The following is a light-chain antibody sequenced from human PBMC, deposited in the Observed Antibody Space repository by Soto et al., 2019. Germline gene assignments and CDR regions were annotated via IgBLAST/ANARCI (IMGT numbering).Light chain of an antibody. CDR3: QQYGSSPT. J-gene: IGKJ4*01. CDR1: QSVSSSY. CDR2: GAS. Sequence: EIVLTQSPGTLSLSPGERATLSCRASQSVSSSYLAWYQQKPGQAPRLLIYGASSRATGIPDRFSGSGSGTDFTLTISRPEPEDYAVYSCQQYGSSPTFGGGTKVEIK. V-gene: IGKV3-20*01.